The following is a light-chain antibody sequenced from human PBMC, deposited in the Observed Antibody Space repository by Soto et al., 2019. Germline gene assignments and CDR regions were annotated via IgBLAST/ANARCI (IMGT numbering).Light chain of an antibody. CDR1: QTVSGSY. J-gene: IGKJ5*01. CDR3: QQSGSSPIT. CDR2: GAS. V-gene: IGKV3-20*01. Sequence: EVVLTQSPGTLSLSPGERATLSCRASQTVSGSYVAWYQQKPGQTPRLLIYGASSRATGIPDRFSGSGSGTDFTLTISRLEPEDFAVYYCQQSGSSPITFGQGTRLEI.